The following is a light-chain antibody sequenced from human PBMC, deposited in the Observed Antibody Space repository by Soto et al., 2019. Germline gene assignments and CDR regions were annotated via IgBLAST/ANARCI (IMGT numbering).Light chain of an antibody. CDR3: QQYGSSPYT. V-gene: IGKV3-20*01. CDR2: GAS. J-gene: IGKJ2*01. CDR1: QSISSSY. Sequence: EIVLTQSPGTLSLSPGERATLSCRASQSISSSYFAWYQQRPGQAPRLLIYGASSRATGIPDRFSGSGSGTDFTLTISRLEPEDFAVYSCQQYGSSPYTFGQGTKLEIK.